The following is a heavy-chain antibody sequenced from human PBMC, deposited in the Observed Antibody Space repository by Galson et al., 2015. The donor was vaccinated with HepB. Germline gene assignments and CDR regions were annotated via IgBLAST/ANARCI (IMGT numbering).Heavy chain of an antibody. V-gene: IGHV1-18*01. J-gene: IGHJ4*02. Sequence: KVSCKASGYTFTSHTLDWLRQAPGQGPEWVGRINTSNGQTDFAQKFQGRVTMTIETSTSTAYLELRSLSSDDTAVYYCARRNFDEAAFDYWGQGTLVTVSS. CDR2: INTSNGQT. CDR3: ARRNFDEAAFDY. D-gene: IGHD6-13*01. CDR1: GYTFTSHT.